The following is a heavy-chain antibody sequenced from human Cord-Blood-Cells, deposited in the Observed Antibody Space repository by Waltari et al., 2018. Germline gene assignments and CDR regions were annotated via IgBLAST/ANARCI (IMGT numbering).Heavy chain of an antibody. CDR2: IYYSGST. Sequence: QVQLQESGPGLVKPSETLSLTCTVSGGSIRSYYWSWIRQPPGKGLEWIGYIYYSGSTNYNPSLKSRVTISVDTSKNQLSLKLSSVTAADTAVYYCARDGLGGGNFDYWGQGTLVTVSS. CDR3: ARDGLGGGNFDY. CDR1: GGSIRSYY. J-gene: IGHJ4*02. D-gene: IGHD2-15*01. V-gene: IGHV4-59*01.